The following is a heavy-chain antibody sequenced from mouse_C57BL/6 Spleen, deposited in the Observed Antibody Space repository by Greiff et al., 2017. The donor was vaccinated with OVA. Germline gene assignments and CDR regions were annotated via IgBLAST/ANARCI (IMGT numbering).Heavy chain of an antibody. D-gene: IGHD2-1*01. V-gene: IGHV1-64*01. Sequence: QVQLQQPGAELVKPGASVTLSCKASGYTFTSYWMHWVKQRPGQGLEWIGMIHPNSGSTNYNEKFKSKATLTVDKSSSTAYMQLSSLTSEDSAVYYCARSYYGNYEWLDYWGQGTTLTVSS. CDR2: IHPNSGST. CDR3: ARSYYGNYEWLDY. J-gene: IGHJ2*01. CDR1: GYTFTSYW.